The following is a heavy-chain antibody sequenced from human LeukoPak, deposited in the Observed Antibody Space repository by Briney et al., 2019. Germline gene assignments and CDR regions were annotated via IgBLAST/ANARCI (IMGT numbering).Heavy chain of an antibody. D-gene: IGHD3-16*02. J-gene: IGHJ4*02. CDR2: IYPGDSDT. Sequence: GESLKISCKGSGYIFTSYWIGWVRQMPGKGLEWMGIIYPGDSDTRYSPSFQGQVTISADKSISTAYLQWSSLKASDTAMYYCARQRDYDYVWGSYRDTSQGGYFDYWGQGTLVTVSS. CDR3: ARQRDYDYVWGSYRDTSQGGYFDY. CDR1: GYIFTSYW. V-gene: IGHV5-51*01.